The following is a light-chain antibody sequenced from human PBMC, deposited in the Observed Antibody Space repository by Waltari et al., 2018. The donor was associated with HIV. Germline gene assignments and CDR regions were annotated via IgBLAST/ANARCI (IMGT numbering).Light chain of an antibody. CDR1: SSDVGAYNY. J-gene: IGLJ2*01. CDR3: SSYAGSAVV. Sequence: QSALTQPPSASGSRGQSVTISCTGTSSDVGAYNYVSWYQQYPGMAPKLIIYEVNTRPSGVPDRFAGSKSGNTASLTVCGLQAEDEADFYCSSYAGSAVVFGGGTKLTVL. V-gene: IGLV2-8*01. CDR2: EVN.